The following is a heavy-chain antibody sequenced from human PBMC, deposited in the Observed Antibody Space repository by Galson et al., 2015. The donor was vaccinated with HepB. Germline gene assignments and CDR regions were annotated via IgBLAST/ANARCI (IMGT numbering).Heavy chain of an antibody. CDR1: GFTFSSYE. J-gene: IGHJ3*02. D-gene: IGHD2-15*01. CDR2: ISSSGSTI. CDR3: ARMTTGVVVAFDI. Sequence: SLRLSCAASGFTFSSYEMNWVRQAPGKGLEWVSYISSSGSTIYYADSVKGRFTISRDNAKNSLYLQMNSLRAEDTAVYYCARMTTGVVVAFDIWGQGTMVTVSS. V-gene: IGHV3-48*03.